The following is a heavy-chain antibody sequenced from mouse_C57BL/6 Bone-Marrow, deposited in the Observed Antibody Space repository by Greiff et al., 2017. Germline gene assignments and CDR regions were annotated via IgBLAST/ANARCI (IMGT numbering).Heavy chain of an antibody. J-gene: IGHJ2*01. CDR2: ISDGGSYT. CDR3: ARAYDYDGGDYFDY. Sequence: EVKLVESGGGLVKPGGSLKLSCAASGFTFSSYAMSWVRQTPEKRLEWVATISDGGSYTYYPDNVKGRFTISRDNAKNKLYLQMSHLKSEDTAMYYCARAYDYDGGDYFDYWGQGTTLTVSS. CDR1: GFTFSSYA. D-gene: IGHD2-4*01. V-gene: IGHV5-4*03.